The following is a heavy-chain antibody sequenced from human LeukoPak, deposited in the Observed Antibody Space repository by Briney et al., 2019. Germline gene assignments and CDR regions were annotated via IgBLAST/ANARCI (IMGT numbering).Heavy chain of an antibody. CDR3: ARWRRRAARAFDI. CDR1: GGSFSGYY. J-gene: IGHJ3*02. CDR2: INHSGST. V-gene: IGHV4-34*01. D-gene: IGHD6-13*01. Sequence: SETLSLTCAVYGGSFSGYYWSWIRQPPGKGLEWIGEINHSGSTNYNPSLKSRVTISVDTSKNQFSLKLSSVTAADTAVYYCARWRRRAARAFDIWGQGTMVTVSS.